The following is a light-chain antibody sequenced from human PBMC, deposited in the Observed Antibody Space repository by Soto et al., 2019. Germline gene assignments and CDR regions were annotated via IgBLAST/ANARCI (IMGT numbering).Light chain of an antibody. J-gene: IGKJ4*01. CDR2: DAS. CDR1: QTVRNNY. Sequence: EFVLTQSPCTLSLSPGERATLSCRASQTVRNNYLAWYQHKPGQAPRLLIYDASSRATGIPDRFSGGGSGTDFTLTISRLEPEDFAVYYCQQFSSYPLTFGGGTKVDNK. V-gene: IGKV3-20*01. CDR3: QQFSSYPLT.